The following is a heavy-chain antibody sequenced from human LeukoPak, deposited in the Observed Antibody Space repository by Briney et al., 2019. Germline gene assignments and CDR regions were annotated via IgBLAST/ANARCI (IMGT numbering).Heavy chain of an antibody. CDR1: GFTFSSYS. J-gene: IGHJ4*02. CDR3: AIAYYDFWSGYYQGFDY. CDR2: ISSSSSTI. Sequence: PGGPLRLSCAASGFTFSSYSMNWVRQAPGKGLEWVSYISSSSSTIYYADSVRGRFTISRDNAKNSLYLQMNSLRAEDTAVYYCAIAYYDFWSGYYQGFDYWGQGTLVTVSS. D-gene: IGHD3-3*01. V-gene: IGHV3-48*01.